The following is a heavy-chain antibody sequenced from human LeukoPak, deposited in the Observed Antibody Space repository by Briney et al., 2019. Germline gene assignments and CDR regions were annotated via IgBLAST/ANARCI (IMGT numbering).Heavy chain of an antibody. V-gene: IGHV3-74*01. CDR1: GFTFSSYW. CDR2: MNTDGSTT. D-gene: IGHD6-13*01. J-gene: IGHJ4*02. CDR3: ARGSKYSSSWYVDY. Sequence: PGGSLRHSCAASGFTFSSYWMHWFRQAPGKGPVWVSCMNTDGSTTTYADSVKGRFTISRDNAKNTLYLQMNSLRVEDTAVYYCARGSKYSSSWYVDYWGQGTLVTVSS.